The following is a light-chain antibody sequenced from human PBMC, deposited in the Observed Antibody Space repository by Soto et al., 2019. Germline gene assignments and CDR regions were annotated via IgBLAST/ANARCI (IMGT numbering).Light chain of an antibody. CDR3: QVWDSSSDHPV. CDR2: SDS. CDR1: NIGSKS. J-gene: IGLJ2*01. V-gene: IGLV3-21*04. Sequence: SYELTQPPSVSVAPGKTARLTCGGNNIGSKSVHWYQQKPVQAPVRVIYSDSDRPSGIPERFSGCNSGNTATLTISRAEAGDEADYYCQVWDSSSDHPVFGGGTKLSVL.